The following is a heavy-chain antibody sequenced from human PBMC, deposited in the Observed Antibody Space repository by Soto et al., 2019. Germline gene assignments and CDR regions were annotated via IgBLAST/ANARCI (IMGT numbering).Heavy chain of an antibody. CDR3: AKGRYSGTYYPGY. Sequence: GGSLRLSCAASGFTFSSYAMNWVRQAPGKGLEWVSAISGSGGSTYYADSVKGRFTISRDKSKNTLYLQMNSLRAEDTAVYYCAKGRYSGTYYPGYWGQGTLVTVSS. CDR1: GFTFSSYA. J-gene: IGHJ4*02. D-gene: IGHD1-26*01. V-gene: IGHV3-23*01. CDR2: ISGSGGST.